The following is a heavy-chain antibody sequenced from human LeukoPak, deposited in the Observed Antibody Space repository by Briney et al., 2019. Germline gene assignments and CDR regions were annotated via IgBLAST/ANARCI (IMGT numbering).Heavy chain of an antibody. Sequence: GGSLRLSCAASGFTFNNYAMSWVRQAPGKGLEWISVIYSGGSTYYADSVKGRFTISRDNSKNMMYLQMNRLRADDTAVYYCARADMAFFDYWGQGTLVTVSS. CDR3: ARADMAFFDY. V-gene: IGHV3-53*01. D-gene: IGHD5-24*01. CDR2: IYSGGST. CDR1: GFTFNNYA. J-gene: IGHJ4*02.